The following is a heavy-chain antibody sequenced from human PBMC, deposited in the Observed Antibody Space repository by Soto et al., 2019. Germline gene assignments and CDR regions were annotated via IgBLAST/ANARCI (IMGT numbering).Heavy chain of an antibody. Sequence: QVQLVQSGAEVKKPGASVKVSCKASGYTFTDYYIHWVRQAPGQGLEWMGWINPNSGDTNYAQKFQGWVSMTRDTSISAAYMELSRLKSEDTAVYYCARGGSTSNWYVINWLDPWGQGTLVTVSS. V-gene: IGHV1-2*04. D-gene: IGHD6-13*01. CDR3: ARGGSTSNWYVINWLDP. CDR1: GYTFTDYY. J-gene: IGHJ5*02. CDR2: INPNSGDT.